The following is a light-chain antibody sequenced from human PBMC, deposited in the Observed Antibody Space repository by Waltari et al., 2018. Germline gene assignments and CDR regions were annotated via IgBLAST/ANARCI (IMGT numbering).Light chain of an antibody. CDR2: EVS. V-gene: IGLV2-8*01. CDR1: SSDVGGYNY. J-gene: IGLJ2*01. Sequence: QSALTQPPSASGSPGQSVTISCTGTSSDVGGYNYVSWYQQHPGKAPKVMIYEVSKRPSGVPDRCSGSKSGNTASLTVSGLQAEDEADYYCSSYAGSNNWIFGGGTKLTV. CDR3: SSYAGSNNWI.